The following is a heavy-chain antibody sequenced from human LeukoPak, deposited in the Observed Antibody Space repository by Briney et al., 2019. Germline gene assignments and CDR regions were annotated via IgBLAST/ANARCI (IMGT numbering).Heavy chain of an antibody. CDR3: AKDYDFWSGYEGFDAFDI. Sequence: GGSLRLSCAASGFTFSSYAMSWVRQAPGKGLEWVSAISGSGGSTYYADSVKGRFTISRDNSKNTLYLQMNSLRAEDTAVYYCAKDYDFWSGYEGFDAFDIWGQGTMVTVSS. V-gene: IGHV3-23*01. D-gene: IGHD3-3*01. CDR2: ISGSGGST. J-gene: IGHJ3*02. CDR1: GFTFSSYA.